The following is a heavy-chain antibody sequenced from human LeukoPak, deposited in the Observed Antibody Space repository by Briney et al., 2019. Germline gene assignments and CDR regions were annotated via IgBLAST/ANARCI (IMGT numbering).Heavy chain of an antibody. D-gene: IGHD3/OR15-3a*01. J-gene: IGHJ4*02. CDR1: GVSISSSYSY. CDR3: ARQTGSGLFILP. CDR2: IYYTGNT. Sequence: SETLSLTCTVSGVSISSSYSYWGWIRQPPGLGLEWIGSIYYTGNTYYNASLKSQVSISIDTSKNQFSLKLTSVTAADTAVYYCARQTGSGLFILPGGQGTLVTVSS. V-gene: IGHV4-39*01.